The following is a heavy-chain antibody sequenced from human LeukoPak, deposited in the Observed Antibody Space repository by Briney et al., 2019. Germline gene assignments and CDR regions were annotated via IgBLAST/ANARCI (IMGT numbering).Heavy chain of an antibody. J-gene: IGHJ6*02. CDR1: GYTFITYG. D-gene: IGHD1-26*01. CDR2: ISAYSGNT. CDR3: ARDRSGELLYYYYGMDV. V-gene: IGHV1-18*01. Sequence: ASVKVSCTASGYTFITYGITWVRQAPGQGLEWMGWISAYSGNTNYAQKLQGRVTMTTDTSTSTAYMELRSLRSDDTAVYYCARDRSGELLYYYYGMDVWGQGTTVAVPS.